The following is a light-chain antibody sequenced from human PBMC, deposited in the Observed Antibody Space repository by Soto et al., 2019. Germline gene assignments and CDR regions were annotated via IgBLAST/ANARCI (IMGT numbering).Light chain of an antibody. V-gene: IGLV2-14*01. CDR2: EVN. Sequence: QSALTQPASVSGSPGQSITISCTGTSSDVGDRNYVSWYQQFPGKAPKLIIYEVNNRPSGISNRFSGSKSGNTDSLTVSGLQAEDEADYYCSSYTTIGTWVFGGGTKLTVL. CDR3: SSYTTIGTWV. J-gene: IGLJ3*02. CDR1: SSDVGDRNY.